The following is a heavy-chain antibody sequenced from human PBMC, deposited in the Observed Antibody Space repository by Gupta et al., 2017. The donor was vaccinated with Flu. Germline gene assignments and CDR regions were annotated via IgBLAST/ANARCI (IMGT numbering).Heavy chain of an antibody. CDR2: INPDGSST. V-gene: IGHV3-74*03. CDR1: GFTFSGSY. Sequence: EVQLVESGGGLVQPGGSLRLSCAASGFTFSGSYLQWVRQAPGKGLVWVSRINPDGSSTTYADSVKGRFTISRDNAKNTLYLQMTSLGADDTAVYYCATVTTGCWGQGTLVTVSS. D-gene: IGHD4-17*01. CDR3: ATVTTGC. J-gene: IGHJ4*02.